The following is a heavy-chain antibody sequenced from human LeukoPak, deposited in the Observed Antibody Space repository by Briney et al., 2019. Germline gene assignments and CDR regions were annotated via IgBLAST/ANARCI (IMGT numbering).Heavy chain of an antibody. J-gene: IGHJ4*02. CDR2: IYHSGST. D-gene: IGHD6-13*01. V-gene: IGHV4-38-2*01. CDR3: ARGIAAEAPGGYFDY. CDR1: GYSISSGYY. Sequence: SETLSLTCAVSGYSISSGYYWGCIRQPPGKGLEWIGSIYHSGSTYYNPSLKSRVTISVDTSKNQFSLKLSSVTAADTAVYYCARGIAAEAPGGYFDYWGQGTLVTVSS.